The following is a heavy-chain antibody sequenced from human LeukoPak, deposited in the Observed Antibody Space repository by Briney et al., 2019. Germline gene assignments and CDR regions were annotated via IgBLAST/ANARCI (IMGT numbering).Heavy chain of an antibody. Sequence: PGGSLRLSCAASGLSFSSYGMNWVRQAPGKGLEWVSGITGDAGRTYYADSVKGRYTISRDNSKNILFLQMNSLRAEDTAIYYCAKGRAWGAFDYWGQGTLVTVSS. D-gene: IGHD1-26*01. CDR1: GLSFSSYG. CDR2: ITGDAGRT. J-gene: IGHJ4*02. CDR3: AKGRAWGAFDY. V-gene: IGHV3-23*01.